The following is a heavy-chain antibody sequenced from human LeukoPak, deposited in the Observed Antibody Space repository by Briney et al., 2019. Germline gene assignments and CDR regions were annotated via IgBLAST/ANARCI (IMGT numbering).Heavy chain of an antibody. J-gene: IGHJ4*02. V-gene: IGHV3-53*01. CDR2: IYTGGNT. CDR3: ARGDDSGYYDYFDY. CDR1: GFTVDSNY. Sequence: GGSLRLSCAASGFTVDSNYLSWVRQAPGKGLEWVSTIYTGGNTYYAASVKGRFTISRDFSKNTVFLHMNSLRAEDTAMYYCARGDDSGYYDYFDYWGQGALVTVSS. D-gene: IGHD3-22*01.